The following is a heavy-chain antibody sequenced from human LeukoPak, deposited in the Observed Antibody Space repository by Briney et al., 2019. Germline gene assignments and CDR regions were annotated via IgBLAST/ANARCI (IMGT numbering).Heavy chain of an antibody. CDR2: IYYSGST. D-gene: IGHD6-19*01. CDR1: GGSISSGGDY. V-gene: IGHV4-31*03. J-gene: IGHJ4*02. Sequence: SETLSLTCTVSGGSISSGGDYWSWIRQHPGKGLEWIGYIYYSGSTYYNPSLKSRVTISVDTSKNQFSLKLSSVTAADTAVYYCARDRAVAGTRLAFDYWGQGTLVTVSS. CDR3: ARDRAVAGTRLAFDY.